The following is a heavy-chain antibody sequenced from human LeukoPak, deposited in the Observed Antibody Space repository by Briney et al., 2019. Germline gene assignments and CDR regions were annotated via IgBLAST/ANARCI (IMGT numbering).Heavy chain of an antibody. J-gene: IGHJ4*02. V-gene: IGHV4-59*01. D-gene: IGHD3-10*01. CDR1: GGSISSYY. CDR3: ARDIYGSGSY. CDR2: IYYSGST. Sequence: SGTLSLTCAVSGGSISSYYWSWIRQPPGKGLEWIGYIYYSGSTNYNPSLKSRVTISVDTSKNQFSLKLSSVTAADTAVYYCARDIYGSGSYWGQGTLVTVSS.